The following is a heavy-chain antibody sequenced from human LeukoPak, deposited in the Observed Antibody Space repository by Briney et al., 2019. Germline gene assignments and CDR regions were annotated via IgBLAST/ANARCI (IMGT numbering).Heavy chain of an antibody. CDR3: AILLWFGELPGFDF. D-gene: IGHD3-10*01. J-gene: IGHJ4*02. CDR1: GSTFTGYY. Sequence: ASVKVSCKASGSTFTGYYMHWVRQAPGQGLEWMGWINHNSGGTHYAQKFQGRVTMTRDMSISTAYMEQSRLSSDDTAVYYCAILLWFGELPGFDFWGQGTLVTVSS. CDR2: INHNSGGT. V-gene: IGHV1-2*02.